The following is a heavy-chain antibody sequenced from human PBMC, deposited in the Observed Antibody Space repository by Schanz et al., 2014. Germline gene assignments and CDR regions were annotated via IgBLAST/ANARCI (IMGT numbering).Heavy chain of an antibody. CDR1: GGTFSSFG. V-gene: IGHV1-18*01. D-gene: IGHD6-19*01. Sequence: QVQLVQSGAEVKKPGSSVKVSCKASGGTFSSFGINWVRQAPGQGLEWVGWITAYNGDTNYALKLQGRVTMTTDTSTSTAYMELRSLRSDDTAVYYCARGGYSSGWYDRDIAHFDYWGQGTLVTVSS. CDR3: ARGGYSSGWYDRDIAHFDY. CDR2: ITAYNGDT. J-gene: IGHJ4*02.